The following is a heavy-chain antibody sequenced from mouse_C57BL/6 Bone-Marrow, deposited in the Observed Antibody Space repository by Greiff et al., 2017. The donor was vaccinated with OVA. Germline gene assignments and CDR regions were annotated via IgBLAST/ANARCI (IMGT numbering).Heavy chain of an antibody. J-gene: IGHJ3*01. Sequence: VKLMESGAELVRPGASVTLSCKASGYTFTDYEMHWVKQTPVHGLEWIGAIDPETGGTAYNQKFKGKAILTADKSSSTAYMELRSLTSEDSAVYYCTRKGLKAYWGQGTLVTVSA. CDR2: IDPETGGT. D-gene: IGHD1-3*01. CDR3: TRKGLKAY. V-gene: IGHV1-15*01. CDR1: GYTFTDYE.